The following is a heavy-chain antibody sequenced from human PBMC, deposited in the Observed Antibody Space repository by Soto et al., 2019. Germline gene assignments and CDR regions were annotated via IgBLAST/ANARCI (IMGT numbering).Heavy chain of an antibody. Sequence: ASVKVSCKASGYTFTGYYMHWVRQAPGQGLEWMGWINPNSGGTNYAQKFQGWVTMTRDTSISTAYMELSRLRSDDTAVYYCARELVATTSHYYYGMDVWGQGTTVTV. J-gene: IGHJ6*02. CDR3: ARELVATTSHYYYGMDV. CDR1: GYTFTGYY. V-gene: IGHV1-2*04. D-gene: IGHD5-12*01. CDR2: INPNSGGT.